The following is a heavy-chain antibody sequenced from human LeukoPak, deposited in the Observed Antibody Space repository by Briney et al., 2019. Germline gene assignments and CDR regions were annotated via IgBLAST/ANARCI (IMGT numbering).Heavy chain of an antibody. V-gene: IGHV3-48*01. CDR3: ARGSTYYGSSGQVPFDY. Sequence: AGGSLRLSCAASGFTFSSYSMNWVRQAPGKGLEWGSYISGSSSTIYYADSVKGRFTISRDNGKNTLYLQMNSLRAEDTAVYYCARGSTYYGSSGQVPFDYWGQGTLVTVSS. CDR2: ISGSSSTI. D-gene: IGHD3-22*01. CDR1: GFTFSSYS. J-gene: IGHJ4*02.